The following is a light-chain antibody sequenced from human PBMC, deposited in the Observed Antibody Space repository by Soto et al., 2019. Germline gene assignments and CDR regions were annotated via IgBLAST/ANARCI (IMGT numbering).Light chain of an antibody. CDR2: DAS. J-gene: IGKJ4*01. Sequence: EIVLTQSPATLSLSPGERATLSCRASQSVSSYLAWYQQKPGQAPRLLIYDASNRATGIPARFSGSRSGTDFTLTISSLEPEDFAVYYCQQRSIWPLTFGGGTKVGIK. V-gene: IGKV3-11*01. CDR1: QSVSSY. CDR3: QQRSIWPLT.